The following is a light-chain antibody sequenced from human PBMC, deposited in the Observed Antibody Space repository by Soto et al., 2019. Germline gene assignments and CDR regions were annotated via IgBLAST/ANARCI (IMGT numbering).Light chain of an antibody. CDR1: QSVGNN. CDR3: QQHANWPLT. J-gene: IGKJ4*01. V-gene: IGKV3-11*01. Sequence: EIVLTQSPAALSLSPGERATLSCRASQSVGNNLAWYQQKRCQAPGLLLYEASTRAPGIPARFSGSGSGTDFTLTISSLEPEDFAVYYCQQHANWPLTFGGGTKVDIK. CDR2: EAS.